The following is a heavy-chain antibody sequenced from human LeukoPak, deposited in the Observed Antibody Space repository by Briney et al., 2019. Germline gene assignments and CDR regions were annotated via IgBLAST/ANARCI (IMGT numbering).Heavy chain of an antibody. D-gene: IGHD1-26*01. CDR1: GGSFRGYY. CDR3: ARVFVVGATDGFDY. J-gene: IGHJ4*02. V-gene: IGHV4-34*01. Sequence: SETLSLTCAVYGGSFRGYYWSWIRQPPGKGLEWIGEINHSGSTNYNPSLKSRVTISVDTSKNQFSLKLSSVTAADTAVYYCARVFVVGATDGFDYWGQGTLVTVSS. CDR2: INHSGST.